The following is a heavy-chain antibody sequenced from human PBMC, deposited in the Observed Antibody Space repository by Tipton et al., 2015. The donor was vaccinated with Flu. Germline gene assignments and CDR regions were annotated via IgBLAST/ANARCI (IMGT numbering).Heavy chain of an antibody. CDR2: IHYSGDT. CDR3: ARLGTTWFNYWYFDL. CDR1: GDSMRSDYF. D-gene: IGHD6-13*01. J-gene: IGHJ2*01. V-gene: IGHV4-38-2*02. Sequence: TLSLTCTVSGDSMRSDYFWAWIRQAPGKGLEWIGNIHYSGDTYYNSSLKSRVTISANTSKNQFSLKVSSVTATDTAVYYCARLGTTWFNYWYFDLWGRGTLVTVSS.